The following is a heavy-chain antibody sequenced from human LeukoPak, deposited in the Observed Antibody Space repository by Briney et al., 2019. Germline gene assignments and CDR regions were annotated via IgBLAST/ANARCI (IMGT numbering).Heavy chain of an antibody. Sequence: GGSLRLSCSASGFTFSSYAMHCVRQAPGKGLQYVSLISSNGGSTYYADSVKGRFTISRNNSKNTLYLEMSSLRVEDTAVYYCVKGLPGYGGHLDYWGQGTLVTVSS. CDR3: VKGLPGYGGHLDY. CDR2: ISSNGGST. J-gene: IGHJ4*02. V-gene: IGHV3-64D*06. D-gene: IGHD6-13*01. CDR1: GFTFSSYA.